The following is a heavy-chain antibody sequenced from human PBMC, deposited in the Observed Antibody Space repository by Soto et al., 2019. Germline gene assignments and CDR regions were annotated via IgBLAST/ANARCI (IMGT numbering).Heavy chain of an antibody. V-gene: IGHV3-30*18. Sequence: GGSLRLSCAASGFTFSSYGMHWVRQAPGKGLEWVAVISYDGSNKYYADSVKGRFTISRDNSKNTLYLQMNSLRAEDTAVYYCAKVENYYDSSGYLLDYWGQGTLVTVSS. D-gene: IGHD3-22*01. J-gene: IGHJ4*02. CDR3: AKVENYYDSSGYLLDY. CDR1: GFTFSSYG. CDR2: ISYDGSNK.